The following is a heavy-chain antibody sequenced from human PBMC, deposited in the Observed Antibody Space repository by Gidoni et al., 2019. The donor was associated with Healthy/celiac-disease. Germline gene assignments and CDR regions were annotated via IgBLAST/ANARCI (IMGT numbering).Heavy chain of an antibody. J-gene: IGHJ4*02. V-gene: IGHV4-39*01. Sequence: QLQLQESGPGLVKPSETLSLTCTVSGGSISSSSYYWGWIRQPPGKGLEWIGSIYYSGSTYYNPSLKSRVTISVDTSKNQFSLKLSSVTAADTAVYYGWGGYCTNGVCYMEYSHHMIDYWGQGTLVTVSS. CDR1: GGSISSSSYY. CDR3: WGGYCTNGVCYMEYSHHMIDY. D-gene: IGHD2-8*01. CDR2: IYYSGST.